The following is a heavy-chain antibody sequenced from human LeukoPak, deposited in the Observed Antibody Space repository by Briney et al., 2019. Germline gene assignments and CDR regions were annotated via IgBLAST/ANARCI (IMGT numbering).Heavy chain of an antibody. CDR3: ARDNRGERTPGWGYGGFDI. J-gene: IGHJ3*02. D-gene: IGHD3-16*01. CDR1: GYTFAKFY. V-gene: IGHV1-46*01. CDR2: INPSGGTT. Sequence: ASVKVSCKASGYTFAKFYIHRVRQAPGQGLEWMGIINPSGGTTSYAQKFQGRVSMTRDTSTSTVYMELSSLRSEDTAVYYCARDNRGERTPGWGYGGFDIWGQGTMVSVSS.